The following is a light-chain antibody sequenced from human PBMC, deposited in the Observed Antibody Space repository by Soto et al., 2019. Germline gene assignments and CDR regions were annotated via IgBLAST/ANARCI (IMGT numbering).Light chain of an antibody. CDR2: GAS. J-gene: IGKJ1*01. CDR1: QSVSNNY. Sequence: EIVLTQSPGPLSLSPGERATLSCRSSQSVSNNYLAWYQQKPGQAPRLLIYGASGRATGIPDRFSGSGSGTDCTLTITSLQSEDVAVYYCQQYDNWPWTFGQGTKVDIK. CDR3: QQYDNWPWT. V-gene: IGKV3-20*01.